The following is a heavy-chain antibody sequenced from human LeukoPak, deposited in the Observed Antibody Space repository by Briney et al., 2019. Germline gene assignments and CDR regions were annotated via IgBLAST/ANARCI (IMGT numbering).Heavy chain of an antibody. CDR1: GFTFSSYA. CDR2: ISYDGSNK. J-gene: IGHJ4*02. V-gene: IGHV3-30*04. CDR3: ASAYTVTTSGFDY. Sequence: GGSLRLSCAASGFTFSSYAMHWVRQAPGKGLEWVAVISYDGSNKYYADSVKGRFTISRDNYKNTLYLQMNSLRAEDTAVYYCASAYTVTTSGFDYWGQGTLVTVSS. D-gene: IGHD4-17*01.